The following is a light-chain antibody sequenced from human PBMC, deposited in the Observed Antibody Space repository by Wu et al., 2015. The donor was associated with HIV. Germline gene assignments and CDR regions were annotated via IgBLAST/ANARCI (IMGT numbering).Light chain of an antibody. CDR3: QQYGSSSWT. V-gene: IGKV3-20*01. Sequence: ENLLTQSPGTLSLSPGERATLSCRASKSISNNYLAWYQQKSGQAPRLLVYHASSRATGVPDRFSGSGSGTDFTLTISRPEPEDFAVYYCQQYGSSSWTFGQGTKVEIK. J-gene: IGKJ1*01. CDR2: HAS. CDR1: KSISNNY.